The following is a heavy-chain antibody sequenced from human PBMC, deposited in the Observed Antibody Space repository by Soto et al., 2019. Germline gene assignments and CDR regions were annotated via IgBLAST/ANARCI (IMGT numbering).Heavy chain of an antibody. J-gene: IGHJ5*02. CDR1: GFTFSSYN. CDR2: IGSDSSAI. D-gene: IGHD3-16*01. Sequence: EVQLVESGGGLVQPGGSLRLSCAASGFTFSSYNMNWVRQAPGKGLEWVSYIGSDSSAIYYADSVKGRFTISRDNAKNSLYLQMNSLRDEDTAVYYCATGSMMAGPSDHWGPGTLVTVSS. V-gene: IGHV3-48*02. CDR3: ATGSMMAGPSDH.